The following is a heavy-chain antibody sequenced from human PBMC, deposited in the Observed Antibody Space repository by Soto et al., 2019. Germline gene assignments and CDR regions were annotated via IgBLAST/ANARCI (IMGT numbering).Heavy chain of an antibody. CDR2: INPSGGTT. Sequence: ASVKVSCKASGYTFTSYYMHWVRQAPGLGLEWMGIINPSGGTTTYAQKFQGRVTMTRDTSTSTVYMELSSLRSDDTAVYYCARELPDLLYCSGGSCYPPYFDYWGQGTLVTAPQ. CDR3: ARELPDLLYCSGGSCYPPYFDY. CDR1: GYTFTSYY. D-gene: IGHD2-15*01. V-gene: IGHV1-46*01. J-gene: IGHJ4*02.